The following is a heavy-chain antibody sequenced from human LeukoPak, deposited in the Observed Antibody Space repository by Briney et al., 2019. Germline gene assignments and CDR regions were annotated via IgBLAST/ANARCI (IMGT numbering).Heavy chain of an antibody. CDR2: ISYDGSNK. J-gene: IGHJ4*02. CDR1: GFTFSSYA. V-gene: IGHV3-30*04. Sequence: GGSLRLSCAASGFTFSSYAMHWVRQASGKGLEWVAVISYDGSNKYYADSVKGRFTISRDNAKNSLYLQMNSLRAEDTAVYYCARAGSGWYYFDYWGQGTLVTVSS. D-gene: IGHD6-19*01. CDR3: ARAGSGWYYFDY.